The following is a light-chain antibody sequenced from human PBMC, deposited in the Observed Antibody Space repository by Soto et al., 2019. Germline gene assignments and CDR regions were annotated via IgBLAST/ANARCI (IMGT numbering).Light chain of an antibody. CDR1: QSVLYSSNNKNY. V-gene: IGKV4-1*01. J-gene: IGKJ3*01. CDR2: WAS. Sequence: DIVMTQSPDSLAVSLGERATINCKSSQSVLYSSNNKNYLAWYQQKPGQPPKLLIYWASTRESGVPDRFSGSGSGTDFTLTISSLQAEDVAGYYCQQYYTTPPTFGPGTKVDFK. CDR3: QQYYTTPPT.